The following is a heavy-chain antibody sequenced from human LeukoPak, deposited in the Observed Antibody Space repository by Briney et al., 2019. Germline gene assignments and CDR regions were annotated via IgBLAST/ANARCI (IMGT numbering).Heavy chain of an antibody. V-gene: IGHV3-7*01. Sequence: PGGSLRLSCAAAGFTFSSAWMTWVRQAPGKGLEWVATIKDDGSDKYYVDSVKGRFTISRDKGKKSLWLQMNSLRVEDTAMYYCADLGSRDWGQGTLVTVSS. CDR1: GFTFSSAW. J-gene: IGHJ4*02. D-gene: IGHD3-16*01. CDR2: IKDDGSDK. CDR3: ADLGSRD.